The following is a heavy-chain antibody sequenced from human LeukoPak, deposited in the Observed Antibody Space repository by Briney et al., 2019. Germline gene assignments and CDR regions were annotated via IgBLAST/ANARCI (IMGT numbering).Heavy chain of an antibody. CDR1: GFAFSSYS. V-gene: IGHV3-21*01. J-gene: IGHJ4*02. CDR2: ISSSSSYI. CDR3: ARAPRYYFDY. Sequence: GGSLRLSCAASGFAFSSYSMNWVRQAPGKGLEWVSSISSSSSYIYYADSVKGRLTISRDNAKNSLYLQMNSLRAEDTAVYYCARAPRYYFDYWGQGTLVTVSS.